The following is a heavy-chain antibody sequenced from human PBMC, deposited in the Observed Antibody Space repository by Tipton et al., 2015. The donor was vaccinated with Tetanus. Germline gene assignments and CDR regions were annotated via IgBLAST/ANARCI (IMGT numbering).Heavy chain of an antibody. CDR1: GFTFSSHA. J-gene: IGHJ4*02. CDR3: AKKYCSGGSCYSIDY. D-gene: IGHD2-15*01. CDR2: ISGSGGST. Sequence: SLRLSCAASGFTFSSHAMSWVRQAPGKGLECVSGISGSGGSTYYAYSVKGRFTISRDNSKNTLYLQMNSLRAEDTAAYYCAKKYCSGGSCYSIDYWGQGTLVTVSS. V-gene: IGHV3-23*01.